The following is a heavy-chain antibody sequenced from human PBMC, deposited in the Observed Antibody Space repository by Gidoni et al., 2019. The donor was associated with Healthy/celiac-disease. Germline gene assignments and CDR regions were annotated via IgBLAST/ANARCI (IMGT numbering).Heavy chain of an antibody. V-gene: IGHV3-30*18. J-gene: IGHJ3*02. Sequence: QVQLVESGGGVVQPGRSLRLSCADSGFTFSSYGMHWVRQAPGKGLEWVAVISYDGSNKYYADSVKGRFTISRDNSKNTLYLQMNSLRAEDTAVYYCAKGDQTYYYDSSGSDAFDIWGQGTMVTVSS. CDR3: AKGDQTYYYDSSGSDAFDI. CDR2: ISYDGSNK. CDR1: GFTFSSYG. D-gene: IGHD3-22*01.